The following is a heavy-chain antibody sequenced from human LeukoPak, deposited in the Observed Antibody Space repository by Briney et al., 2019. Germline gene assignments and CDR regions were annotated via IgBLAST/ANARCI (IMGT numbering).Heavy chain of an antibody. CDR2: ISAYNGNT. V-gene: IGHV1-18*01. D-gene: IGHD3-22*01. J-gene: IGHJ4*02. Sequence: ASVKVSCKASGYTFTSYGISWVRQAPGQGLEWMGWISAYNGNTNYAQTLQGRVTMTTDTSTSTAYMELRSLRSDDTAVYYCASSYDSSGYYFQVLDYWGQGTLVTVSS. CDR1: GYTFTSYG. CDR3: ASSYDSSGYYFQVLDY.